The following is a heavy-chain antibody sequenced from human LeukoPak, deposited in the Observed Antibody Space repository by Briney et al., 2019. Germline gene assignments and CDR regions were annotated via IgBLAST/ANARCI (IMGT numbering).Heavy chain of an antibody. J-gene: IGHJ4*02. CDR2: IYYSGST. CDR1: GGSISSGGYY. Sequence: SETLSLTCTVSGGSISSGGYYWSWIRQHPGKGLEWIEYIYYSGSTYYNPSLKSRVTISVDTSKNQFSLKLSSVTAADTAVYYCARDRGGSYDYWGQGTLVTVSS. CDR3: ARDRGGSYDY. D-gene: IGHD1-26*01. V-gene: IGHV4-31*03.